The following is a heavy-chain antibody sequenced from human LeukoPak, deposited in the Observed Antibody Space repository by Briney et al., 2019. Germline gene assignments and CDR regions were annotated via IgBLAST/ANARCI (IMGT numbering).Heavy chain of an antibody. Sequence: PGGSLRLSCAASGFTFSSYSMNWVRQAPGKGLEWVSSISSSSSYIYYADSVKGRFTISRDNAKNSLYLQMNSLSAEDTAVYYCAREGIVVVSAADNYFDYWGQGTLVTVSS. CDR1: GFTFSSYS. J-gene: IGHJ4*02. D-gene: IGHD2-2*01. V-gene: IGHV3-21*01. CDR2: ISSSSSYI. CDR3: AREGIVVVSAADNYFDY.